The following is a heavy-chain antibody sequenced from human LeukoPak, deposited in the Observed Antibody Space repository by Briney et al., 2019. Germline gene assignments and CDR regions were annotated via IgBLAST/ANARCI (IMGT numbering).Heavy chain of an antibody. J-gene: IGHJ3*01. CDR2: IYHSGST. Sequence: SETLSLTRTVSGYSISSGYYWGWIRQPPGKGLEWIGSIYHSGSTYYNPSLKSRVTISADTSKNQFSLNLTSVTAADTAVYYCVRPDDYSFDFWGQGTMVTVSS. V-gene: IGHV4-38-2*02. CDR3: VRPDDYSFDF. CDR1: GYSISSGYY. D-gene: IGHD5-12*01.